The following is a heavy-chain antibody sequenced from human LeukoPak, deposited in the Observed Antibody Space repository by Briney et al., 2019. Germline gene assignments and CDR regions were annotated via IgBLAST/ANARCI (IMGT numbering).Heavy chain of an antibody. CDR1: GGSISSYY. CDR2: IYTSGST. Sequence: SETLSLTCTVSGGSISSYYWSWLRQPAGKGLEWIGRIYTSGSTNYNPSLKSRVTMSVGTSKNQFSLKLSSVTAADTAVYYCARTPADAGDDAFDIWGQGTMVTVSS. V-gene: IGHV4-4*07. D-gene: IGHD2-8*01. J-gene: IGHJ3*02. CDR3: ARTPADAGDDAFDI.